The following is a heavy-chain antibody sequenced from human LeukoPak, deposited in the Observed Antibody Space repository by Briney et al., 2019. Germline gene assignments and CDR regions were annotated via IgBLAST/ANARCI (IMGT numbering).Heavy chain of an antibody. D-gene: IGHD3-3*01. CDR1: GYTFTSYG. CDR3: ARDFWSGYSHYYGMDV. CDR2: ISAYNGNT. Sequence: ASVKVSCKASGYTFTSYGISWVRQAPGQGLEWMGWISAYNGNTNYAQKLQGRVTMTTDTSTSTAYMELRSLRSDDTAVYYCARDFWSGYSHYYGMDVWGRGTTVTVSS. J-gene: IGHJ6*02. V-gene: IGHV1-18*01.